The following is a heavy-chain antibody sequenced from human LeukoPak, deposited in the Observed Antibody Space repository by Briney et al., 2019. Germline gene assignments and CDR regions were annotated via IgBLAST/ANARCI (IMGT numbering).Heavy chain of an antibody. Sequence: SETLSLTCTVSGGSISSYYWGWIRQPPGEALEWIGHMYSTGSTNYNPSLRSRVTISVDTSKRQFSLKLTSVTAADTAIYYCARVSYHDTSGYPSHFYYFDYWGQGSLVTVSS. J-gene: IGHJ4*02. D-gene: IGHD3-22*01. CDR2: MYSTGST. V-gene: IGHV4-59*01. CDR1: GGSISSYY. CDR3: ARVSYHDTSGYPSHFYYFDY.